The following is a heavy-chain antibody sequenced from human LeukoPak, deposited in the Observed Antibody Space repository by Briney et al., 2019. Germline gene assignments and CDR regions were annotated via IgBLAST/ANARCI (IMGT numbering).Heavy chain of an antibody. D-gene: IGHD6-25*01. CDR1: GFTFNEFW. V-gene: IGHV3-74*01. Sequence: GGSLRLSCAASGFTFNEFWMHWVRQVPGKGLMWVARIHKDGLHAWYADSMKGRFTISRDNAENTVYLQLNSLRVEDTAVYYCARESEAAGTYYLDHWGQGNLVTVSS. J-gene: IGHJ4*02. CDR2: IHKDGLHA. CDR3: ARESEAAGTYYLDH.